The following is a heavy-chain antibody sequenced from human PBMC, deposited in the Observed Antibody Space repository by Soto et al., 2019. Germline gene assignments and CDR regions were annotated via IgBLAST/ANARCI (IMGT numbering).Heavy chain of an antibody. D-gene: IGHD6-6*01. CDR2: VNSDGSST. CDR1: GFTFNSYW. V-gene: IGHV3-74*01. J-gene: IGHJ4*02. Sequence: EVQLVESGGDLVQPGGSLRLSCAASGFTFNSYWMHWVRQAPGKGLVWVSRVNSDGSSTNYADSVKGPFTISRDNAKNTVYLQMNSLRAEDTAVFYCARGITGSYGFDYWGQGTLVTVSS. CDR3: ARGITGSYGFDY.